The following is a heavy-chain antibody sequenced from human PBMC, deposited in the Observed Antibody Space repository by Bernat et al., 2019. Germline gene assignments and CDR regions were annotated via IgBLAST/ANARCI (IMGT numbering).Heavy chain of an antibody. CDR3: AKDRLRYCTNGVCYYYGMDV. CDR2: ISYDGSNK. V-gene: IGHV3-30*18. Sequence: QVQLVESGGGVVQPGRSLRLSCAASGFIFSSYGMHWVRQAPGKGLEWVAVISYDGSNKYYADSVKGRFTISRDNSKNTLYLQMNSLRAEDTAVYYCAKDRLRYCTNGVCYYYGMDVWGQGTTVTVSS. CDR1: GFIFSSYG. D-gene: IGHD2-8*01. J-gene: IGHJ6*02.